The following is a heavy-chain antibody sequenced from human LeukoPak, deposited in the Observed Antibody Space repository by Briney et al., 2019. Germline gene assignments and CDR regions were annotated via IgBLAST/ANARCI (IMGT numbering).Heavy chain of an antibody. J-gene: IGHJ6*02. CDR2: ISSSGSTI. CDR1: GFTFSDYY. V-gene: IGHV3-11*01. D-gene: IGHD1-26*01. Sequence: GGSLRLSCAASGFTFSDYYMSWIRQAPGKGLEWVSYISSSGSTIYYADSVKGRFTISRDNAKNSLYLQMNSLGAEDTAVYYCARVPREGYYYYGMDVWGQGTTVTVSS. CDR3: ARVPREGYYYYGMDV.